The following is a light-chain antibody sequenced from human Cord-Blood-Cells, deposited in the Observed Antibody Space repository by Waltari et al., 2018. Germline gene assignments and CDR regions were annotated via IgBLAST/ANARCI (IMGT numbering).Light chain of an antibody. CDR1: SSNIASNT. V-gene: IGLV1-44*01. CDR3: AAWDDSLNGLV. CDR2: SNN. Sequence: QSVLTHPPSASGTPGQRVTISRSVSSSNIASNTVNWYQQLPGTAPKPLIYSNNQRPSGGPDRFSGSKSGTSASLAISGLQSEDEADYYCAAWDDSLNGLVFGGGTKLTVL. J-gene: IGLJ3*02.